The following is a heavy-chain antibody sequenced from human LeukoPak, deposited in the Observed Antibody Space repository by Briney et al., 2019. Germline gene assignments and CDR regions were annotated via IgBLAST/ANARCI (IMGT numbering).Heavy chain of an antibody. J-gene: IGHJ4*02. V-gene: IGHV3-11*01. CDR3: ARGAGVVVTAMRSYFDY. CDR1: GFTFSDYN. CDR2: ISSSGSTI. D-gene: IGHD2-21*02. Sequence: GGSLRLSCAASGFTFSDYNMNWIRQAPGKGLEWVSYISSSGSTIYYADSVKGRFTISRDNAKNSLYLQMNSLKAEDTAVYYCARGAGVVVTAMRSYFDYWGQGTLVTVSS.